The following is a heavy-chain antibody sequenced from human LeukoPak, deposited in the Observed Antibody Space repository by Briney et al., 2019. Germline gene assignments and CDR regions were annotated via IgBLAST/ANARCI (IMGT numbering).Heavy chain of an antibody. V-gene: IGHV4-34*01. D-gene: IGHD3-9*01. Sequence: SETLSLTCDVSGGSFSSYSWSWIRQPPGGGLEWIGQVHRSGSVNYNPSLRSRVTMSLDTSKSHFSLTLTSVTAADTAVYYCAGGPQYFASADYPQDFLTNWGQGTVVTVSS. CDR2: VHRSGSV. J-gene: IGHJ4*02. CDR3: AGGPQYFASADYPQDFLTN. CDR1: GGSFSSYS.